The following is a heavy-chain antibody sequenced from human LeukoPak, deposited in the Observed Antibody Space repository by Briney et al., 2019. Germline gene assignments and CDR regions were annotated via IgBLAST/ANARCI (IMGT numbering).Heavy chain of an antibody. J-gene: IGHJ4*02. CDR3: AKDAGAAQIRTYYDILTGYMNFDY. CDR2: ISETSRKT. CDR1: GFTFNIYA. D-gene: IGHD3-9*01. Sequence: GGSLRLSCAASGFTFNIYAMSWVRQAPGKGLEWVSAISETSRKTYYADSVKGRFTISRDNSKNTLYLQMNSLRAEDTAVYYCAKDAGAAQIRTYYDILTGYMNFDYWGQGTLVTVSS. V-gene: IGHV3-23*01.